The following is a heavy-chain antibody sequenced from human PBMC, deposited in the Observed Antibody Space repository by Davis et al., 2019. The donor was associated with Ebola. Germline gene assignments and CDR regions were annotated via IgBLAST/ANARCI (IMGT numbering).Heavy chain of an antibody. CDR3: AADYSDYAARFDP. D-gene: IGHD4-11*01. CDR1: GGSFSGYY. Sequence: SETLSLTCAVYGGSFSGYYWSWIRQPPGKGLEWIGSIYYSGSTYYNPSLKSRVTISVDTSKNQFSLKLSSVTAADTAVYYCAADYSDYAARFDPWGQGTLVTVSS. V-gene: IGHV4-34*01. J-gene: IGHJ5*02. CDR2: IYYSGST.